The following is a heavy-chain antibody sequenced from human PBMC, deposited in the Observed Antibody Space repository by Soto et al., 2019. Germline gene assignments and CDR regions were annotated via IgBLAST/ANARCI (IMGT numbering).Heavy chain of an antibody. Sequence: QVQLQESGPGLVKPSETLSLTCTVSGGSISTYYWSWIRQPPGKGLEWIGYIYYGGSANYNPSLKSRVTISVDRSKNQFSLKLNSVTAADTAVYYCTRGGHCTDGVCSALDYWGQGTLVTVSS. CDR1: GGSISTYY. J-gene: IGHJ4*02. D-gene: IGHD2-8*01. V-gene: IGHV4-59*08. CDR2: IYYGGSA. CDR3: TRGGHCTDGVCSALDY.